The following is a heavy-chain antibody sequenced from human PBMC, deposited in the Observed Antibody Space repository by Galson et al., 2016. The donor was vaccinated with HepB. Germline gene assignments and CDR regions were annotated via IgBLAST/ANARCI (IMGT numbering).Heavy chain of an antibody. D-gene: IGHD2-21*02. V-gene: IGHV4-59*01. CDR1: GGSISSYY. Sequence: SETLSLTCNVSGGSISSYYWSWVRQPPGKELEWIGYIYKTGNTNYSPSLQSRVTVSVDTPKNQFSLELRSMTAADTAIYYCARGVTGTPYFDFWGQGALVTVSS. CDR2: IYKTGNT. J-gene: IGHJ4*02. CDR3: ARGVTGTPYFDF.